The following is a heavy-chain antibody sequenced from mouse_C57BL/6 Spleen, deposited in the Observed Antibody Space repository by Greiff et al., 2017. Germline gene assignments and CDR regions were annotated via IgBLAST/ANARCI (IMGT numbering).Heavy chain of an antibody. J-gene: IGHJ2*01. Sequence: EVQLVESGGGLVKPGGSLKLSCAASGFTFSSYAMSWVRQTPEKRLEWVATISDGGSYTYYPDNVKGRFTISRDNAKNNLYLQMSHLKSEDTAMYYCARDVYLDYWGQGTTLTVSS. CDR1: GFTFSSYA. CDR2: ISDGGSYT. V-gene: IGHV5-4*01. CDR3: ARDVYLDY.